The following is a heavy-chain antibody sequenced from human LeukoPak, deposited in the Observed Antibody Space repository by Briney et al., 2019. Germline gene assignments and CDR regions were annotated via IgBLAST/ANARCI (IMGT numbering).Heavy chain of an antibody. CDR2: IYSGGST. CDR1: GFTFSSYT. V-gene: IGHV3-66*01. D-gene: IGHD2-21*02. Sequence: GGSLRLSCAASGFTFSSYTMSWVRQAPGKGLEGVSVIYSGGSTYYADSVKGRFTISRDNAKNSLYLQMNCLRAEDTAVYYCARDLVPKYCGGDCRASYWYFDLWGRGTLVTVSS. CDR3: ARDLVPKYCGGDCRASYWYFDL. J-gene: IGHJ2*01.